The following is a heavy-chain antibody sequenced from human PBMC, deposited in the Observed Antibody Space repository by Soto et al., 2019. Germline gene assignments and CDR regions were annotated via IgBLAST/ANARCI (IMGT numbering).Heavy chain of an antibody. V-gene: IGHV1-69*13. CDR1: GYTFTSYG. CDR3: ARIDGSGSYYKKGDFDY. J-gene: IGHJ4*01. D-gene: IGHD3-10*01. CDR2: IIPIFGTA. Sequence: SVKVSCKASGYTFTSYGISWVRQAPGQGLEWMGGIIPIFGTANYAQKFQGRVKITADESTSTAYMELSSLRSEDTAVYYCARIDGSGSYYKKGDFDYWGQ.